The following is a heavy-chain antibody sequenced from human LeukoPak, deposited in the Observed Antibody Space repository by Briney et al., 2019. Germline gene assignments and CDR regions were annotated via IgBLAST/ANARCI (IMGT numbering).Heavy chain of an antibody. CDR1: GGTFSSYA. CDR3: ARDPHSGSYLDY. J-gene: IGHJ4*02. CDR2: IIPIFGIA. Sequence: ASVKVSCKASGGTFSSYAISWVRQAPGQGLERMGRIIPIFGIANYAQKFQGRVTITADKSTSTAYMELSSLRSEDTAVYYCARDPHSGSYLDYWGQGTLVTASS. D-gene: IGHD1-26*01. V-gene: IGHV1-69*04.